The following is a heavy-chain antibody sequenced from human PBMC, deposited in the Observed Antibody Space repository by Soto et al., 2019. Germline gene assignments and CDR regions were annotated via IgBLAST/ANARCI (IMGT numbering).Heavy chain of an antibody. Sequence: GASVKVSCKASGYTFTSYGISWVRKAPGQGLEWMGWISAYNGNTNYAQKLQGRVTMTTDTSTSTAYMELRSLRSDDTAVYYCARGPGGYCSSTSCPRNWFDPWGQGTLVTVSS. J-gene: IGHJ5*02. V-gene: IGHV1-18*01. CDR3: ARGPGGYCSSTSCPRNWFDP. CDR1: GYTFTSYG. D-gene: IGHD2-2*01. CDR2: ISAYNGNT.